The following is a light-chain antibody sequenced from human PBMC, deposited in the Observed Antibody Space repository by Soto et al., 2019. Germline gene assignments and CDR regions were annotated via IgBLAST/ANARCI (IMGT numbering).Light chain of an antibody. CDR3: QQYNSYPLT. V-gene: IGKV1-5*03. CDR2: KAS. CDR1: QSISSW. Sequence: ARQSISSWLAWYQQKPGKAPKLLIYKASSLESGVPSRFSGSGSGTEFTLTISSLQPDDFATYYCQQYNSYPLTFGGGTKVDI. J-gene: IGKJ4*01.